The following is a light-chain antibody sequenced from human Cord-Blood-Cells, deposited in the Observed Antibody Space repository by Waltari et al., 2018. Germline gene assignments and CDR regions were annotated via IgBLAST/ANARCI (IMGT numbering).Light chain of an antibody. CDR1: QSVTSSY. V-gene: IGKV3-20*01. CDR2: GAS. J-gene: IGKJ1*01. Sequence: VSPLSPGTLSLSPGDRCTLSCRASQSVTSSYLAWYQQKPGQAPRLLSYGASSRATGIPDRLRGSGSGEDFTLTSSRLEPEDFAVYYCQQYGSPWTFGQGTKVEIK. CDR3: QQYGSPWT.